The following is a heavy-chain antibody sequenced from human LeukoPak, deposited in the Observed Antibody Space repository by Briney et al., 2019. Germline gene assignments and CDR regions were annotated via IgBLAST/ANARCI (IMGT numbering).Heavy chain of an antibody. V-gene: IGHV1-2*02. CDR2: INPNCGGK. J-gene: IGHJ4*02. CDR1: GYTFTCYY. Sequence: GASVKVSCKASGYTFTCYYMNWVGQAPGQGQEWKGWINPNCGGKTYAQQFQGRVTMTRDTSISTAYIELSRLRSDDTAVYYCARGSKQPRAAAHDYWGQGTLVTVSS. CDR3: ARGSKQPRAAAHDY. D-gene: IGHD6-13*01.